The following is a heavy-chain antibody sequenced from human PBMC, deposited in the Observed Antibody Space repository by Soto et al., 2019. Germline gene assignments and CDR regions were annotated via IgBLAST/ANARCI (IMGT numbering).Heavy chain of an antibody. CDR3: AKDAVAYNGKWDWFDS. CDR1: RFTFSDYA. CDR2: IGGTGADT. V-gene: IGHV3-23*01. D-gene: IGHD6-19*01. J-gene: IGHJ5*01. Sequence: DVQLLESGGGLVQPGGSLTLSCAASRFTFSDYAMSWVRQAPGKGLEWVSAIGGTGADTYYADSVRGRFTVSRDNSKNNLFLQLNSLRDEDTAVYYCAKDAVAYNGKWDWFDSWGQGTLVTVSS.